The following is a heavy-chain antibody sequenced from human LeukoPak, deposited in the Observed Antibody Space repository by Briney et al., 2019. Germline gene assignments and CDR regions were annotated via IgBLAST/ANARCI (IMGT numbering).Heavy chain of an antibody. V-gene: IGHV7-4-1*02. J-gene: IGHJ4*02. D-gene: IGHD6-13*01. CDR2: INTNTGNP. Sequence: ASVMVSCKASGYTFTSYAMNWVRQAPGQGLEWMGWINTNTGNPTYAQGFTGRFVFSLDTSVSTAYLQISSLKAEDTAVYYCARDPMSSSWRKFDYWGQGTLVTVSS. CDR1: GYTFTSYA. CDR3: ARDPMSSSWRKFDY.